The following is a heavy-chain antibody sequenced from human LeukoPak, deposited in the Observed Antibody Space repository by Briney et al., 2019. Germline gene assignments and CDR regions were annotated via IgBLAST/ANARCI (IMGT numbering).Heavy chain of an antibody. CDR3: ARDLRRSYYGSGSYSTYPFDY. J-gene: IGHJ4*02. CDR1: GYTFTGYY. V-gene: IGHV1-2*02. Sequence: ASVKVSCKASGYTFTGYYMHWVRQAPGQGLEWMGWINPNSGGTNYAQKFQGRVTMTRDTSISTAYMELSRLRSDDTAVYYCARDLRRSYYGSGSYSTYPFDYWGQGTLVTVSS. D-gene: IGHD3-10*01. CDR2: INPNSGGT.